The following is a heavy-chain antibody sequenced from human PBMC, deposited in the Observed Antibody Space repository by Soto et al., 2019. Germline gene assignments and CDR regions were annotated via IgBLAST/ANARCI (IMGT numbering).Heavy chain of an antibody. D-gene: IGHD1-26*01. CDR3: IRGEPDPGGYRRFDP. CDR1: GFTFTNAW. Sequence: EVQLVESGGGLVKPGGSLRLSCAASGFTFTNAWMNWVRQAPGKGLEWVGRIKSKIDGGTIDYAAPVKGRFTILRADSKNTLDLQRDSLKTEDRAVYYWIRGEPDPGGYRRFDPWGQGTLVTVSS. CDR2: IKSKIDGGTI. V-gene: IGHV3-15*01. J-gene: IGHJ5*02.